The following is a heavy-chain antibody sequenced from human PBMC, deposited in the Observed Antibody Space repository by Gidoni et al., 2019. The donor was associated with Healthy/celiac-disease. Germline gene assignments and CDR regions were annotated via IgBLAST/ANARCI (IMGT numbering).Heavy chain of an antibody. D-gene: IGHD3-16*01. CDR3: ARDRLSPTGDAFDI. CDR2: IYYSGST. V-gene: IGHV4-59*01. CDR1: GGSISSYY. J-gene: IGHJ3*02. Sequence: QVQLQESGPGLVTPSETLSLTCTVSGGSISSYYWSWIRQPPGKGLEWIGYIYYSGSTNYNPSLKSRVTISVDTSKNQFSLKLSSVTAADTAVYYCARDRLSPTGDAFDIWGQGTMVTVSS.